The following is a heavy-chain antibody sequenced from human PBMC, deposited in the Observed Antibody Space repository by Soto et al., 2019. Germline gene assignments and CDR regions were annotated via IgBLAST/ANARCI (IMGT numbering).Heavy chain of an antibody. CDR3: ARVYWAGGMDV. CDR2: IYSDNKT. Sequence: EVQLVESGGGLIQSGGSLRLSCAASGFTVSSNYMNWVRQAPGKGLEWVSVIYSDNKTYYADSVKGRFTISRDKSKNTLYSQMNSLRAEDTAIYYCARVYWAGGMDVWGQGTTITVSS. D-gene: IGHD2-8*02. V-gene: IGHV3-53*01. CDR1: GFTVSSNY. J-gene: IGHJ6*02.